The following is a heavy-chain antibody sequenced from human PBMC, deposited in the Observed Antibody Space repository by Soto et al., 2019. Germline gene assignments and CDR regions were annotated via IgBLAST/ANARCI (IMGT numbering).Heavy chain of an antibody. CDR2: IKQDGREK. J-gene: IGHJ6*02. D-gene: IGHD5-12*01. CDR1: GFTFSSYW. V-gene: IGHV3-7*01. Sequence: PGGSLRLSCAASGFTFSSYWMSWVRQAPGKGREWVANIKQDGREKYYVDSVKGRFTISRDNPTNSLYLQMNSLRAEDTAVYYCARTVYSGYDYYYYGMDVWGQGTTVTVSS. CDR3: ARTVYSGYDYYYYGMDV.